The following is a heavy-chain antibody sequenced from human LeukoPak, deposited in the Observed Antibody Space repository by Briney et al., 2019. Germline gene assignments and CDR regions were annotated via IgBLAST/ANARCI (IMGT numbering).Heavy chain of an antibody. V-gene: IGHV4-39*07. CDR1: GDSISSSSNY. CDR3: ARNGGITIFYHGMDV. CDR2: FYYTGST. D-gene: IGHD3-9*01. Sequence: PSETLSLTCTVSGDSISSSSNYWGWIRQPPGKGLEWIGSFYYTGSTYYNPSLKSRVTISVDTSKNQFSLKPSSVTAADTAMYYCARNGGITIFYHGMDVWGQGTTVTVSS. J-gene: IGHJ6*02.